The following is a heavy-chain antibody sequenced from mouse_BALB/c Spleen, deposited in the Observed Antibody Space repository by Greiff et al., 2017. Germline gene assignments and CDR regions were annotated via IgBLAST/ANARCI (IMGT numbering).Heavy chain of an antibody. CDR3: ARETRDYDNY. D-gene: IGHD2-4*01. V-gene: IGHV5-6-5*01. Sequence: EVKLVDSGGGLVKPGGSLKLSCAASGFTFSSYAMSWVRQTPEKRLEWVASISSGGSTYYPDSVKGRFTISRDNARNILYLQMSSLRSEDTAMYYCARETRDYDNYWGQGTTLTVSS. CDR1: GFTFSSYA. CDR2: ISSGGST. J-gene: IGHJ2*01.